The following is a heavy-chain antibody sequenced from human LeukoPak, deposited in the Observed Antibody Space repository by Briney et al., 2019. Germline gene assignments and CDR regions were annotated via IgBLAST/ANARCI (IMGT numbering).Heavy chain of an antibody. CDR2: FYYTGST. CDR1: GVSIDSYH. J-gene: IGHJ4*02. D-gene: IGHD2-21*02. CDR3: AGRTAATTRPFDY. Sequence: SETLSLTRSVSGVSIDSYHWSWIRQPPGKGLEWIGYFYYTGSTNYSPSFEGRVTISEDTSKNQISLRLTSVTAADTAVYYCAGRTAATTRPFDYWGQGTLVTVSS. V-gene: IGHV4-59*01.